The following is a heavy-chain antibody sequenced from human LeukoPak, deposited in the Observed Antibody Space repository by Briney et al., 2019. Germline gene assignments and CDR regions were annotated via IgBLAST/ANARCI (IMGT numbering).Heavy chain of an antibody. D-gene: IGHD2-15*01. CDR3: AKVRCSGGSCYRAPFDY. J-gene: IGHJ4*02. CDR1: GFSFSNHP. V-gene: IGHV3-23*01. CDR2: FRGSGGST. Sequence: GGSLRLSCAASGFSFSNHPMSWVPQAPGRGVEWVSAFRGSGGSTYYADSVKGRFTISRDNSKNTPYLQMNSLRAEDTAVYYCAKVRCSGGSCYRAPFDYWGQGTLVTVSS.